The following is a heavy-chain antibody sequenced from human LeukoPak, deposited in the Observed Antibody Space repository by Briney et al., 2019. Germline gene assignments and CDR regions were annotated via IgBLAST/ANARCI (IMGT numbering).Heavy chain of an antibody. CDR3: AKDSGYCSGGSCGDY. J-gene: IGHJ4*02. V-gene: IGHV3-33*06. Sequence: PGRSLRLSCAASGFTFSSYGMHWVRQAPGKGLEWVAVIWYDGSNKYYADSVKGRFTTSRDNSKNTLYLQMNSLRAEDTAVYYCAKDSGYCSGGSCGDYWGQGTLVTVSS. CDR1: GFTFSSYG. CDR2: IWYDGSNK. D-gene: IGHD2-15*01.